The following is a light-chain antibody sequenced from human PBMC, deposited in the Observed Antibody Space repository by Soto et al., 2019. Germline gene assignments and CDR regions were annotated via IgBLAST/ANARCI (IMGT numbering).Light chain of an antibody. CDR3: QQYGSSPWT. Sequence: EIVLTQSPGTLSLSPGERATLSCRASQSVSSSYLAWYQQKPGQAPRLLIYGASSRATGIPDRFSGCGSGTDFTLTIIRLDPEDFAVYYCQQYGSSPWTFGQGTKVEIK. J-gene: IGKJ1*01. CDR1: QSVSSSY. CDR2: GAS. V-gene: IGKV3-20*01.